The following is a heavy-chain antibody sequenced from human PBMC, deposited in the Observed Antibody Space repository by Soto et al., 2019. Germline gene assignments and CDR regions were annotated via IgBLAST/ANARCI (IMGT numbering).Heavy chain of an antibody. D-gene: IGHD4-4*01. CDR2: INPNSGGT. CDR3: ARDHRLTTTPSYYYYYYGMDV. Sequence: ASVKVSCKASGYTFTSYYMHWVRQAPGQGLEWMGWINPNSGGTNYAQKFQGRVTMTRDTSISTAYMELSRLRSDDTAVYYCARDHRLTTTPSYYYYYYGMDVWGQGTTVTVSS. CDR1: GYTFTSYY. V-gene: IGHV1-2*02. J-gene: IGHJ6*02.